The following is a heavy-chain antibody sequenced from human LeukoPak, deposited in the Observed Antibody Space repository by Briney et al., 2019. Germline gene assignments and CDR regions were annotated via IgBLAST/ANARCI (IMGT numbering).Heavy chain of an antibody. CDR3: ARDRIQLWSHDY. D-gene: IGHD5-18*01. Sequence: GGSLRLSCAASGFTFSGYWMSWVRQAPGKRLEWVANIRPDGSERYYVDSVKGRFTISRENAKNSLYLQMNSLRAEDTAVYYCARDRIQLWSHDYWGQGTLVTVSS. CDR1: GFTFSGYW. J-gene: IGHJ4*02. CDR2: IRPDGSER. V-gene: IGHV3-7*04.